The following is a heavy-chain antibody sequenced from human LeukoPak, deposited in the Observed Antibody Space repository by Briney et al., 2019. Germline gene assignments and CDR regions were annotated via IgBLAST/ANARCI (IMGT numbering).Heavy chain of an antibody. Sequence: SETLSLTCGVSGGSISNTNWWSWVRQPPGQGLEWIGEISLTGLTHYNPSLESRVTVSLDKSKNQLSLNLTYVTAADTAVYYCSRENGAFSPFGYWGQGTLVTVLS. J-gene: IGHJ4*02. CDR1: GGSISNTNW. V-gene: IGHV4-4*02. CDR2: ISLTGLT. D-gene: IGHD2-8*01. CDR3: SRENGAFSPFGY.